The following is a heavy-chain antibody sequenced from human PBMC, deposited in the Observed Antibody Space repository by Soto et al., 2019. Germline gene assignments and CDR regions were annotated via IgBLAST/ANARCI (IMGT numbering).Heavy chain of an antibody. V-gene: IGHV1-18*04. CDR1: GYTFTSYG. CDR3: PRDSYDILTGYSTGWFDP. CDR2: ISAYNGNT. Sequence: QVQLVQSGAEVKKPGASVKVSCKASGYTFTSYGISWVRQAPGQGLEWMGWISAYNGNTNYAQKLQGRVTMTTDTSTSTAYMELRSLRSDDTAVYYCPRDSYDILTGYSTGWFDPWGQGTLVTVSS. D-gene: IGHD3-9*01. J-gene: IGHJ5*02.